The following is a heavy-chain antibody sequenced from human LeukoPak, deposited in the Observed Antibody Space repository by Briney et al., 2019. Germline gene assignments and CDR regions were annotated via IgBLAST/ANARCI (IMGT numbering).Heavy chain of an antibody. CDR2: ISGSGGST. J-gene: IGHJ4*02. CDR1: GFTFSSYA. V-gene: IGHV3-23*01. CDR3: AKDWGITMIVVVISPFDY. D-gene: IGHD3-22*01. Sequence: GGSLRLSCAASGFTFSSYAMSWVRQAPGKGLEWVSAISGSGGSTYYADPVKGRFTISRDNSKNTLYLQMNSLRAEDTTVYYCAKDWGITMIVVVISPFDYWGQGTLVTVSS.